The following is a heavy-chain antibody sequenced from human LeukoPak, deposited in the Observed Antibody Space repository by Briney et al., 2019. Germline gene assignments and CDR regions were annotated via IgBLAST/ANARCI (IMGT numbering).Heavy chain of an antibody. CDR2: ICHSRAT. CDR3: ARDNRQRGLDS. Sequence: TSETLSLTCVVSGGSISSSDWWSWVRQPPGKGLEWIGEICHSRATNYNPSLKSRLTISVDMSKNQFSLMLRSVTAADTAFYYCARDNRQRGLDSWGQGTLVTVSS. CDR1: GGSISSSDW. V-gene: IGHV4-4*02. D-gene: IGHD1-14*01. J-gene: IGHJ4*02.